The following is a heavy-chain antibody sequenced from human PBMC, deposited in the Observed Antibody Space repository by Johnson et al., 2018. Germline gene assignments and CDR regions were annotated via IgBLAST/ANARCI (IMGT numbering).Heavy chain of an antibody. CDR1: GFTFSSAA. V-gene: IGHV3-30-3*01. J-gene: IGHJ3*02. CDR2: VSYDGSNK. D-gene: IGHD4-11*01. Sequence: QVQLVQSGGGVVQXGRSLRLSCAASGFTFSSAAIHWVRQAPGKGLEWVAVVSYDGSNKYSVDSVKGRFTTSRDNSKNTLYLQMNSLRAEDTAVYYCAKDSYSIYDALDIWGQGTMVTVSS. CDR3: AKDSYSIYDALDI.